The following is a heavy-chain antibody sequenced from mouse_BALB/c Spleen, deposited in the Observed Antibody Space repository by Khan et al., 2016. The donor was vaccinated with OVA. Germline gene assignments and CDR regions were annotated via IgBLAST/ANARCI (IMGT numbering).Heavy chain of an antibody. D-gene: IGHD2-10*01. V-gene: IGHV9-3-1*01. J-gene: IGHJ4*01. CDR2: INTYTGEP. CDR1: GYTFTKSG. Sequence: QIQLVQSGPELKKPGETVKISCKASGYTFTKSGMNWVKQAPGKGLKWMGWINTYTGEPTYAADFKGRFAFSLETSASTAYLQINNLKNEDTATYFCARPPYFSYVMDKWGQGTSVTVSS. CDR3: ARPPYFSYVMDK.